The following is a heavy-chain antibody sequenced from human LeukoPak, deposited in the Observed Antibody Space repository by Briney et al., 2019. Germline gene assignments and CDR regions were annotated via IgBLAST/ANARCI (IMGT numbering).Heavy chain of an antibody. CDR1: GFTFSSYG. CDR3: AQVEYPFYFDY. D-gene: IGHD2/OR15-2a*01. CDR2: ISGSGGST. Sequence: GGSLRLSCAASGFTFSSYGMSWVRQAPGKGLEWVSAISGSGGSTYYADSVKGRFTISRDNSKNTLYLQMNSLRAEDTAVYYCAQVEYPFYFDYWGQGTLVTVSS. J-gene: IGHJ4*02. V-gene: IGHV3-23*01.